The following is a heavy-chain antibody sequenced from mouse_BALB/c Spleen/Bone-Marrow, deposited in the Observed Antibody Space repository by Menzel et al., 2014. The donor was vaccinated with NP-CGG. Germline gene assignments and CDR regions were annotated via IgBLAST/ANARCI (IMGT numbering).Heavy chain of an antibody. CDR3: TKGLPSAY. CDR2: IYPGSGST. V-gene: IGHV1S22*01. Sequence: LQQSGSELVRPGASVKLSCKASGYTFTSYWMHWVKQRPGQGLEWIGNIYPGSGSTNYDEKFKGKATLTVDTSSSTAYMQLSSLTSEDSAVYYCTKGLPSAYWGQGTLVTVSA. J-gene: IGHJ3*01. CDR1: GYTFTSYW. D-gene: IGHD2-4*01.